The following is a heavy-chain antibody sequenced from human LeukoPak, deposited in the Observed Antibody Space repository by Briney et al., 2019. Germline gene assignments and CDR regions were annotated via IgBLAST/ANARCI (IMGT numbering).Heavy chain of an antibody. CDR1: GYTFTSYG. D-gene: IGHD3-3*01. V-gene: IGHV1-18*01. J-gene: IGHJ5*02. CDR2: ISAYNGNT. Sequence: GASVKVSCKASGYTFTSYGISWVRQAPGQGLEWMGWISAYNGNTNYAQKLQGRVTMTTDTSTSTAYMELRSLRSDDTAVYYCARDKLRFLEWLGDNWFDPWGQGTLSPSPQ. CDR3: ARDKLRFLEWLGDNWFDP.